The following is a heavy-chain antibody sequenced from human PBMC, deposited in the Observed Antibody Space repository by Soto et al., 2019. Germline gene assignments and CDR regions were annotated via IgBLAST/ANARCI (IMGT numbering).Heavy chain of an antibody. D-gene: IGHD3-3*01. V-gene: IGHV3-7*01. J-gene: IGHJ4*02. Sequence: EVQLVESGGGLVQPGGSLRLSCAASGFTFSSYWMSWVRQAPGKGLEWVANIKQDGSAKYYVDSVKGRFTISRDNAKNSLYLQMNSLRAEDTAVYYCARDWYDFWSGYYPIDYWGQGTLVTVSS. CDR1: GFTFSSYW. CDR3: ARDWYDFWSGYYPIDY. CDR2: IKQDGSAK.